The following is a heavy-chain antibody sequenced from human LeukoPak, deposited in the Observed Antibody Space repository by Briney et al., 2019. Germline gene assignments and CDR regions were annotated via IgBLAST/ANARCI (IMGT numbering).Heavy chain of an antibody. CDR2: LYSGGST. CDR3: ARDKGTTCIDN. D-gene: IGHD4-17*01. V-gene: IGHV3-66*01. Sequence: GGSLRLSCAASGLSVRGNYMSWVRQAPGKGLEWVSVLYSGGSTFYADSVKGRFTVSRDNSKDTLYLQMNSLRAEDTAVYYCARDKGTTCIDNWGQGALVTVSS. J-gene: IGHJ4*02. CDR1: GLSVRGNY.